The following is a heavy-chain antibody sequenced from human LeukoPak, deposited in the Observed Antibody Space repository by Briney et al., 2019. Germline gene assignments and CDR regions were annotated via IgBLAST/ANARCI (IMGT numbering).Heavy chain of an antibody. Sequence: GGSLRLSCAASGFTFSSYWMHWVRQAPGKGLVWVSRINSDGSSTSYADSVKGRFTIDRDNSKNTVYLQMNSLRPDDTAIYFCARQEARSYYYEGLDYWGQGNLVTVSS. D-gene: IGHD3-22*01. J-gene: IGHJ4*02. CDR3: ARQEARSYYYEGLDY. V-gene: IGHV3-74*01. CDR2: INSDGSST. CDR1: GFTFSSYW.